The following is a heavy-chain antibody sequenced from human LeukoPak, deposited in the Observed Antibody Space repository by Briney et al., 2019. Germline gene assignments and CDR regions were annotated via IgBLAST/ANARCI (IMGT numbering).Heavy chain of an antibody. Sequence: SETLSLTCTVSGGSIGSYFWSWIRQPPGKGLGWIGFIYYSGTTNYNPSLKSRVTISVDTSKNQFSLKVSSVTAADTALYYCARSLGATANDAFDMWGQGTMVTVSS. CDR2: IYYSGTT. J-gene: IGHJ3*02. CDR3: ARSLGATANDAFDM. CDR1: GGSIGSYF. D-gene: IGHD1-26*01. V-gene: IGHV4-59*01.